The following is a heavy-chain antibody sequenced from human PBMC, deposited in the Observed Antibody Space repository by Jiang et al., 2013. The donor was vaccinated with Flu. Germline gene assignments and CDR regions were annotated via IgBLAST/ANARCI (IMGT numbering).Heavy chain of an antibody. D-gene: IGHD5-24*01. J-gene: IGHJ1*01. CDR1: GFTFSSYG. CDR3: AKDQGEMATILQSFQH. Sequence: RLSCAASGFTFSSYGMHWVRQAPGKGLEWVAVISSDGSNKYYADSVKGRFTIFRDNSKNTLYLQMNSLRAEDRAVYYCAKDQGEMATILQSFQHWGQGTLVTVSS. CDR2: ISSDGSNK. V-gene: IGHV3-30*18.